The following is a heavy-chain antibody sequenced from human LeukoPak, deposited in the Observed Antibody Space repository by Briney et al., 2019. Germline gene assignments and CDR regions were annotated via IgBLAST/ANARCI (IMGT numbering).Heavy chain of an antibody. V-gene: IGHV3-30*02. CDR2: IRYGGSNE. Sequence: GGSLRLSCAGSGFTFRNYGIHWVRQAPGKGLEWVAFIRYGGSNEYYADSVRGRFTISRDNSKNSLYLQMNNLRTEDTAVYYCAKSRAPTADPDAFDVWGRGTKVTVSS. CDR1: GFTFRNYG. J-gene: IGHJ3*01. D-gene: IGHD1-14*01. CDR3: AKSRAPTADPDAFDV.